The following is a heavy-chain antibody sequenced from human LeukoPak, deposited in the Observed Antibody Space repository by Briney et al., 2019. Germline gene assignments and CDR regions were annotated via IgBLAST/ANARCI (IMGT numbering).Heavy chain of an antibody. CDR3: ARVQSYYDSSGYTRTMDV. CDR2: IYSGGST. D-gene: IGHD3-22*01. J-gene: IGHJ6*03. V-gene: IGHV3-53*01. Sequence: GGSLRLSCAASGFTVSSNYMSWVRPAPGKGLEWVSVIYSGGSTYYADSVKGRFTISRDNSKNTLYLQMNSLRAEDTAVYYCARVQSYYDSSGYTRTMDVWGKGTTVTVSS. CDR1: GFTVSSNY.